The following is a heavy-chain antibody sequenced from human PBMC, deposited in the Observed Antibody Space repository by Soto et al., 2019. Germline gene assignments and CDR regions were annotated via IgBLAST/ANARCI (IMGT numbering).Heavy chain of an antibody. CDR2: IYYSGST. D-gene: IGHD2-21*01. Sequence: SETLSLTCTVSGGSISSGDYYWSWIRQPPGKGLEWIGYIYYSGSTYYNPSLKSRVTISVDTSKNQFSLKLSSVTAADTAVYFCAREERKGIISWFDPWGQGTPVTVSS. J-gene: IGHJ5*02. V-gene: IGHV4-30-4*01. CDR1: GGSISSGDYY. CDR3: AREERKGIISWFDP.